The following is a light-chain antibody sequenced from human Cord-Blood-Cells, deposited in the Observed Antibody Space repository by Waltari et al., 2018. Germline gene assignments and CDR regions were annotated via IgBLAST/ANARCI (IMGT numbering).Light chain of an antibody. CDR1: QSVSSY. CDR3: QRRSNWPLT. V-gene: IGKV3-11*01. Sequence: EIVLTQSPATLSLSPGERATLSCRASQSVSSYLAWYQQKPGQAPSLLIYDASNRATGIPARFSGSGSGTDFTLTISGLGPEDFAVYYCQRRSNWPLTFGGGTRWRSN. J-gene: IGKJ4*01. CDR2: DAS.